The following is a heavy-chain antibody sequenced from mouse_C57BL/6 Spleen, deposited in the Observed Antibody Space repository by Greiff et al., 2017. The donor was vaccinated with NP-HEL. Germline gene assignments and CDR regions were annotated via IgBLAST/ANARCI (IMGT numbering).Heavy chain of an antibody. V-gene: IGHV14-4*01. D-gene: IGHD2-1*01. CDR3: TYGNYDY. Sequence: EVQLQESGAELVRPGASVKLSCTASGFNIKDDYMHWVKQRPEQGLEWIGWIDPENGDTEYASKFQGKATITADTSSNTAYLQLSSLTSEDTAVYYCTYGNYDYWGQGTTLTVSS. CDR1: GFNIKDDY. CDR2: IDPENGDT. J-gene: IGHJ2*01.